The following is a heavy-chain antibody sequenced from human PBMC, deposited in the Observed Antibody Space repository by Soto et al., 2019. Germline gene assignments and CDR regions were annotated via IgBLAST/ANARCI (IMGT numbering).Heavy chain of an antibody. D-gene: IGHD3-10*01. Sequence: PSETLSLTCTVSGGSISSGGYYWSWIRQHPGKGLEWIGYIYYSGSTYYNPSLKSRVTISVDTSKNQFSLKLSSVTAADTAVYYCASLVRGVNYFDYWGQGTLVTVSS. V-gene: IGHV4-31*03. CDR1: GGSISSGGYY. J-gene: IGHJ4*02. CDR2: IYYSGST. CDR3: ASLVRGVNYFDY.